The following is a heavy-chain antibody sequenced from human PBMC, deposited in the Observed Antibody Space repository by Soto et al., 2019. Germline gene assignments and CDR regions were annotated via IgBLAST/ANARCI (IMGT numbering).Heavy chain of an antibody. D-gene: IGHD3-3*01. J-gene: IGHJ5*01. CDR1: GFTFSSYA. CDR2: VSFDGSHK. V-gene: IGHV3-30*03. CDR3: AELGDAVSGYFDF. Sequence: QVQLVQSGGGVVQPGGSLRLSCAASGFTFSSYAIHWVRQAPGKGLEWVADVSFDGSHKTYAVPVRGRFTISRDNSKKTVYLQMNSLRAEDTALYYCAELGDAVSGYFDFWGQGTQVAVSS.